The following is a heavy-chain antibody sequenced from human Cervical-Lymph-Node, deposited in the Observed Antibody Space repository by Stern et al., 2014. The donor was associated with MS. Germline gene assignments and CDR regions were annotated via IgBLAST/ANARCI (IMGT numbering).Heavy chain of an antibody. V-gene: IGHV1-69*01. D-gene: IGHD3-16*01. J-gene: IGHJ4*02. CDR2: TIPMFAST. Sequence: VQLVESGPEVKKPGSSVKVSCKASGGSFKTHAITWVRQAPGQGPEWMGGTIPMFASTNIAQRFQGRVTITADESTNTAYMEMRSLRTEDTAVYYCARDRNGEGVMAYWGQGTLVTVSS. CDR1: GGSFKTHA. CDR3: ARDRNGEGVMAY.